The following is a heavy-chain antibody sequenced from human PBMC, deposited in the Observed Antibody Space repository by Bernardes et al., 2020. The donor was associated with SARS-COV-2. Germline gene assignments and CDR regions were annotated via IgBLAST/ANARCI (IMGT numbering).Heavy chain of an antibody. V-gene: IGHV3-9*01. CDR1: GFTFDDYA. Sequence: GGSLRLSCAASGFTFDDYAMHWVRQAPGKGLEWVSGITCNSGSICYADSVKGRFTISRDNSKNSLYLQMNSLRAEDTALYYCAKDPGAGSGSNSFDYWGQGTRVTVSS. D-gene: IGHD3-10*01. CDR3: AKDPGAGSGSNSFDY. J-gene: IGHJ4*02. CDR2: ITCNSGSI.